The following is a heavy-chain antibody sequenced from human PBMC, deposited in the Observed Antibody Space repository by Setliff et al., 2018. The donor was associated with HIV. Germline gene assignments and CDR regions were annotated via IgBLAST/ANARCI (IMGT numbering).Heavy chain of an antibody. Sequence: SETLSLTCTVSGGSISSYYWGWIRQPPGKGLEWIGYIYYNGNTNYNPSLKSRVTISVDTSKNQLSLKLSSVTAADTAVYYCARFAYYSDSGGYYHHWGQGALVTVSS. D-gene: IGHD3-22*01. CDR1: GGSISSYY. V-gene: IGHV4-59*01. J-gene: IGHJ4*02. CDR2: IYYNGNT. CDR3: ARFAYYSDSGGYYHH.